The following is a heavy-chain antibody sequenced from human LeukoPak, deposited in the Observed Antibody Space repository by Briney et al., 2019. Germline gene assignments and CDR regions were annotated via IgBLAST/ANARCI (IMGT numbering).Heavy chain of an antibody. CDR3: AKDRAARGYYFDY. V-gene: IGHV3-30*02. CDR2: IRYDGSSK. Sequence: PGGSLRLSCAASGFTFSNAWMSWVRQAPGKWLEWVAFIRYDGSSKYYADSVKGRFTISRDNSKNTLYLQMNSLRAEDTAVYYCAKDRAARGYYFDYWGQGTLVTVSS. CDR1: GFTFSNAW. D-gene: IGHD3-10*01. J-gene: IGHJ4*02.